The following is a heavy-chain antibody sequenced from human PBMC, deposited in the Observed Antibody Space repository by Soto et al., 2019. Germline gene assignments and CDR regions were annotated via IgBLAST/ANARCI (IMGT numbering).Heavy chain of an antibody. J-gene: IGHJ6*02. D-gene: IGHD3-3*01. Sequence: QPGGSLRLSCAASGFTFSRYGMHWVRQAPGKGLEWVTIISFDGSQKYYADSVKGRFTISRDNSKNTLYLQMNSLRAEDTAVYNCAKRGGGLRFLEWPSSYGMDVWGQGTTVTVSS. CDR2: ISFDGSQK. V-gene: IGHV3-30*18. CDR3: AKRGGGLRFLEWPSSYGMDV. CDR1: GFTFSRYG.